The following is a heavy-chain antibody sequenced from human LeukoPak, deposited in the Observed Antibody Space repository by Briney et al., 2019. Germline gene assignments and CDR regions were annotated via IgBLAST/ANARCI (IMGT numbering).Heavy chain of an antibody. CDR2: IYYSGST. V-gene: IGHV4-59*01. CDR3: ARDIAVAGNYFDY. CDR1: GGSISSYY. Sequence: SETQSLTCTVSGGSISSYYWSWIRQPPGKGLEWIGYIYYSGSTNYNPSLKSRVTISVDTSKNQFSLKLSSVTAADTAVYYCARDIAVAGNYFDYWGQGTLVTVSS. J-gene: IGHJ4*02. D-gene: IGHD6-19*01.